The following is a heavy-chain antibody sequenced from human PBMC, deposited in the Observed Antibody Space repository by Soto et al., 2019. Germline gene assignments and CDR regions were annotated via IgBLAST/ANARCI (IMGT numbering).Heavy chain of an antibody. CDR2: IILILGIA. CDR3: ARDYPLGYCSSTSCLTKAGFDP. CDR1: GGTLTSYP. J-gene: IGHJ5*02. Sequence: QVQLVQSGPEVKNPGPSGKVSCRASGGTLTSYPITWLGQAPGQGLDWMGRIILILGIANYAQKFQGRVTITADKSTSTAYMELSSLRSEDTAVYYCARDYPLGYCSSTSCLTKAGFDPWGQGTLVTVSS. D-gene: IGHD2-2*01. V-gene: IGHV1-69*04.